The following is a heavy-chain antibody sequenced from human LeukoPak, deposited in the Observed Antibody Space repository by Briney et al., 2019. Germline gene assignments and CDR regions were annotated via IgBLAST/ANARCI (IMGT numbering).Heavy chain of an antibody. V-gene: IGHV4-34*01. CDR1: DESFSGYLSDSY. CDR2: IDRHGNT. D-gene: IGHD3-16*01. J-gene: IGHJ4*02. Sequence: SETLSLTCAIYDESFSGYLSDSYWSWVRRPPGKGLEWIGEIDRHGNTNYSPSLKSRVTISIQTSKSQFSLNLNSVTDADTAVSYCARRGGGNYPYYFDYWGRGTPVTASS. CDR3: ARRGGGNYPYYFDY.